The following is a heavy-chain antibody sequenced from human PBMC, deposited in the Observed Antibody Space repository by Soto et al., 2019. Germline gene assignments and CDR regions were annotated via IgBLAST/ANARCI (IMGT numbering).Heavy chain of an antibody. J-gene: IGHJ6*02. Sequence: QVQLVQSGAEVKKPGSSVKVSCKASGGTFSSYAISWVRQAPGQGLEWMGGIIPIFGTANYAQKFQGRVTITADKSTSTTYIEVSSLGSEDTAVYYCAREGVTIFGVVTYYGMAVWGQGTTVTVSS. CDR2: IIPIFGTA. D-gene: IGHD3-3*01. V-gene: IGHV1-69*06. CDR1: GGTFSSYA. CDR3: AREGVTIFGVVTYYGMAV.